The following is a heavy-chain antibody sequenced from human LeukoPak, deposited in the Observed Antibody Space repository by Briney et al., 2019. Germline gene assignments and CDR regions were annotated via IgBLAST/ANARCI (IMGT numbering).Heavy chain of an antibody. J-gene: IGHJ3*02. D-gene: IGHD4-17*01. Sequence: SETLSLTCTVSGGSISSYYWSWIRRPPGKGLEWIGYIYYSGSTNYNPSLKSRVTISVDTSKNQFSLKLSSVTAADTAVYYCARTTLTYGDYDAFDIWGQGTMVTVSS. CDR2: IYYSGST. V-gene: IGHV4-59*01. CDR1: GGSISSYY. CDR3: ARTTLTYGDYDAFDI.